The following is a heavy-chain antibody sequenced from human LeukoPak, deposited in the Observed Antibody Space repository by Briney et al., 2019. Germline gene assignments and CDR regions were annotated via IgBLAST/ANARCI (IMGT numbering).Heavy chain of an antibody. Sequence: GGSLRLSCAASGFTFDDYAMHWVRQAPGKGLERVSGISWNSGSIDYTDSVKGRFTISRDNAKNSLYLQMNSLRAEDTALYYCAKHIYGSGSYYFTFDYWGQGTLVTVSS. CDR3: AKHIYGSGSYYFTFDY. V-gene: IGHV3-9*01. CDR2: ISWNSGSI. D-gene: IGHD3-10*01. CDR1: GFTFDDYA. J-gene: IGHJ4*02.